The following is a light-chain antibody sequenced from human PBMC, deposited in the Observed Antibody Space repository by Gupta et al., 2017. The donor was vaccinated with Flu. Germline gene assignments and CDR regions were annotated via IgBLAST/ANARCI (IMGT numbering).Light chain of an antibody. J-gene: IGKJ5*01. CDR3: QLYDLYSD. CDR2: TAS. V-gene: IGKV1-5*03. CDR1: QSINNH. Sequence: DTQMTQSPSTLSASVGDRVTITCRARQSINNHLGWYQRKPGKAPHLLITTASNLERGVPSRFSGSASGTEFTLTISSLQPEDFATYYCQLYDLYSDFGQGTRLEIK.